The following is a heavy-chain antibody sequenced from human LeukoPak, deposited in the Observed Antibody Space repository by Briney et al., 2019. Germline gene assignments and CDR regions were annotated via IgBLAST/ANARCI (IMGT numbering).Heavy chain of an antibody. V-gene: IGHV3-23*01. CDR1: GFTFDNYA. Sequence: PGGSLRLSCTASGFTFDNYAMTWVRQAPGKGLEWVSHISDDGTGTYYADSVKGRFTISRDNSKNMLYLQMDSLRADDTAVYYCAKTSSWYYFDYWGQGTLVTVSS. CDR2: ISDDGTGT. J-gene: IGHJ4*02. CDR3: AKTSSWYYFDY. D-gene: IGHD6-13*01.